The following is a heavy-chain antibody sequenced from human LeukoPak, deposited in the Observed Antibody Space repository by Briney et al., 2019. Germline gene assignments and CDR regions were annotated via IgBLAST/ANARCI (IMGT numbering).Heavy chain of an antibody. D-gene: IGHD6-19*01. J-gene: IGHJ6*02. CDR2: IYYSGST. CDR1: GGSISSYY. CDR3: ARHYSSGWYPPYYYYGMDV. V-gene: IGHV4-59*08. Sequence: SETLSLTCTVSGGSISSYYWSWIRQPPGKGLEWIGYIYYSGSTNYNPSLKSRVTISVDTSKNQFSLKLSSVTAADTAVYYCARHYSSGWYPPYYYYGMDVWGQGTTVTVSS.